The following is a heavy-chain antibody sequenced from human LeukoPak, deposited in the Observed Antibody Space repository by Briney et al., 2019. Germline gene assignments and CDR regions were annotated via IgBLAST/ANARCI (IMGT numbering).Heavy chain of an antibody. CDR1: GFTFSSYA. Sequence: GGSLRLSCVASGFTFSSYAMSWVRQAPGKGLEWVAVISYDGSNKYYTDSVKGRFTISRDNSKNTLYLQMNSLRAEDTAVYYCAREEGYSGSHSFDYWGQGTLVTVSS. CDR3: AREEGYSGSHSFDY. V-gene: IGHV3-30-3*01. CDR2: ISYDGSNK. J-gene: IGHJ4*02. D-gene: IGHD1-26*01.